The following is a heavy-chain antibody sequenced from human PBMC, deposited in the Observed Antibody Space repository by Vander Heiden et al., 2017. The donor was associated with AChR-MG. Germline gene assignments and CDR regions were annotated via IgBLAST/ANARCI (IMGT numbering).Heavy chain of an antibody. D-gene: IGHD5-12*01. CDR3: AKGAVAGKGGWSAFDI. V-gene: IGHV1-69*06. J-gene: IGHJ3*02. CDR1: GGTFSSYA. CDR2: IIPIFGTA. Sequence: QVQLVQSGAEVKKPGSSVKVSCQASGGTFSSYAISWVRQAPGQGLEWMGGIIPIFGTAKYAQKFQGRVTITADKSTSTADIELSSMRSEETAVYYCAKGAVAGKGGWSAFDIWGQGTMVTVSS.